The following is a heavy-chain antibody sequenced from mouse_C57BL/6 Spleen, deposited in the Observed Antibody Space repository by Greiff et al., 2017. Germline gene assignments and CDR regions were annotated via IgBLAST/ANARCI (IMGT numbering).Heavy chain of an antibody. CDR2: IYPRSGNT. CDR1: GYTFTSYG. CDR3: AREGPYRYFDV. V-gene: IGHV1-81*01. Sequence: GYTFTSYGISWVKQRTGQGLEWIGEIYPRSGNTYYNEKFKGKATLTADKSSSTAYMELRSLTSEDSAVYFCAREGPYRYFDVWGTGTTVTVSS. J-gene: IGHJ1*03.